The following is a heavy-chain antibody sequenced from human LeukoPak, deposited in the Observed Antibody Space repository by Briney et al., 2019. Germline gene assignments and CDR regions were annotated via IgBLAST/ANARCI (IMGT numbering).Heavy chain of an antibody. CDR3: ATAVLYGGNDFDY. CDR2: INPNSGVT. J-gene: IGHJ4*02. CDR1: GYTFTGYY. D-gene: IGHD5-12*01. Sequence: ASVKVSCKASGYTFTGYYMHWVRQAPGQGLEWMGWINPNSGVTKFAQRFQDRVTMTRDTATSTAYLDLGSLGSGGTAVYYCATAVLYGGNDFDYWGQGSLVTVCS. V-gene: IGHV1-2*02.